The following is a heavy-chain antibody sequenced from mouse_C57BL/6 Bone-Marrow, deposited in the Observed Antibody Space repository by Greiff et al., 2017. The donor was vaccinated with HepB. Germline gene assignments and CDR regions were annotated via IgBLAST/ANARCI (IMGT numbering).Heavy chain of an antibody. Sequence: VQLQQSGTVLARPGASVKMSCKTSGYTFTSYWMHWVKQRPGQGLEWIGAIYPGNSDTSYNQKFKGKAKLTAVTSASTAYMELSSLTNEDSAVYYCTTHYYGSSYDYFDYWGQGTTLTVSS. J-gene: IGHJ2*01. V-gene: IGHV1-5*01. CDR2: IYPGNSDT. D-gene: IGHD1-1*01. CDR3: TTHYYGSSYDYFDY. CDR1: GYTFTSYW.